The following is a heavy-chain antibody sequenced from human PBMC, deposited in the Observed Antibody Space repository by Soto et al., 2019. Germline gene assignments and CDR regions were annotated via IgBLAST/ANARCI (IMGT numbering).Heavy chain of an antibody. V-gene: IGHV1-69*08. CDR1: VGTFSSYT. CDR2: IIPILGIA. Sequence: QVQLVQSGAEVKKPGSSVKVSCKASVGTFSSYTISWVRQAPGQGLEWMGRIIPILGIANYAQKFQSRVTITADKSTSTAYMELSSLRSEDTAVYYCARDRSSGWYDYWDQGTLVTFSS. J-gene: IGHJ4*02. D-gene: IGHD6-19*01. CDR3: ARDRSSGWYDY.